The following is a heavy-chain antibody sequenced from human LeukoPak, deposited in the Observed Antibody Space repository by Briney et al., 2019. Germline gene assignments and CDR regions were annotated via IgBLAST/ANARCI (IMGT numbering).Heavy chain of an antibody. V-gene: IGHV1-69*05. CDR2: IIPIFWTA. D-gene: IGHD4-11*01. J-gene: IGHJ4*02. CDR3: ARAGYSNYPSFDY. Sequence: SSVKVSCKASGGTFSSYSISWVRQPPAQGLEWVGRIIPIFWTANYAQKSKGRVTIHTEESTSTDYMELSSLRSEDTAVYYCARAGYSNYPSFDYWGQGTLVTVSS. CDR1: GGTFSSYS.